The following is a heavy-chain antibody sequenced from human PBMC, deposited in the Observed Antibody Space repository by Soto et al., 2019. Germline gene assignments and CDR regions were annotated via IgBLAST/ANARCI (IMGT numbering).Heavy chain of an antibody. D-gene: IGHD1-26*01. CDR1: GVTFSSYA. Sequence: SVKVSCKVPGVTFSSYAISWVRQAPGQGLEWMGGIIPIFGTANYAQKFQGRVTITADESTSTAYMELSSLRSEDTAVYYCARSMDGGNFDYWGQGTLVTVSS. V-gene: IGHV1-69*13. J-gene: IGHJ4*02. CDR2: IIPIFGTA. CDR3: ARSMDGGNFDY.